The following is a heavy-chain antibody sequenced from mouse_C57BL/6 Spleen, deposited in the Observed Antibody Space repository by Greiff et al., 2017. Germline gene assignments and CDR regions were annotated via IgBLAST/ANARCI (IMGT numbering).Heavy chain of an antibody. CDR3: ARPTVVATSDY. J-gene: IGHJ2*01. V-gene: IGHV1-64*01. CDR1: GYTFTSYW. Sequence: QVQLQQPGAELVKPGASVKLSCKASGYTFTSYWMHWVKQRPGQGLEWIGMIHPNSGSTNYNEKFKSKATLTVDKSSSTAYMQLSSLTSEDSAVYYCARPTVVATSDYWGQGTTLTVSS. D-gene: IGHD1-1*01. CDR2: IHPNSGST.